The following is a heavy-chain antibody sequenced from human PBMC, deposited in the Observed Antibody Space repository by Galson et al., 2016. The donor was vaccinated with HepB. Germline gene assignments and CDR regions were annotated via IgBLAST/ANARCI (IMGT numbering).Heavy chain of an antibody. D-gene: IGHD1-26*01. Sequence: SVKVSCKASGYTFTDFFMHWVRQAPGQGLEWMGWINPNTGVTNSSQNFQGRVTMTRDTSITTAYMELSRLRYDDTAVYYCATSVLDWELVSFDIWGRGTLVTVSS. CDR3: ATSVLDWELVSFDI. CDR1: GYTFTDFF. J-gene: IGHJ3*02. CDR2: INPNTGVT. V-gene: IGHV1-2*02.